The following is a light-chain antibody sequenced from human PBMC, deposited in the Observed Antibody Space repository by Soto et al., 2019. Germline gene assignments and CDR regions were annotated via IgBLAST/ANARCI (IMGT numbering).Light chain of an antibody. V-gene: IGLV2-23*02. CDR3: CSYAGATTYV. J-gene: IGLJ1*01. CDR2: EVS. Sequence: QSVLTHPASVSGSPGQSITISCTGTSSDVGTYNLVSWYQQHPGKAPKLMTYEVSKRPSGVSNRFSGSKSGNTASLTISGLKDEDEAEYYCCSYAGATTYVFGTGTKVTVL. CDR1: SSDVGTYNL.